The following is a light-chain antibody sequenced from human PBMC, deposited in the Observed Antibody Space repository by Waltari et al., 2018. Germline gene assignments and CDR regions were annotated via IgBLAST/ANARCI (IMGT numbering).Light chain of an antibody. Sequence: ETVMTQSPAILSVSPGESATLSCRASQSIKSHLAWYQQKPGQAPRLLIYGASTRAAGIPARFSGGGSGTEFILTISSLQSEDFATYHCHQYNNWPLYTFGQGTKLEI. CDR3: HQYNNWPLYT. CDR2: GAS. CDR1: QSIKSH. J-gene: IGKJ2*01. V-gene: IGKV3-15*01.